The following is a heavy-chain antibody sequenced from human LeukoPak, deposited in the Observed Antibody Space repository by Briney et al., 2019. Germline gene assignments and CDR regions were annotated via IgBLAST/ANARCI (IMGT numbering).Heavy chain of an antibody. J-gene: IGHJ4*02. CDR3: ARERLVDLATIFDY. Sequence: SETLSLTCTVSGGSISSGGYYWSWIRQHPGKGLEWIGYIYYSGSTYYNPSLKSRVTISVDTSKNRFSLKLSSVTAADTAVYYCARERLVDLATIFDYWGQGALVTVSS. V-gene: IGHV4-31*03. CDR1: GGSISSGGYY. CDR2: IYYSGST. D-gene: IGHD5-24*01.